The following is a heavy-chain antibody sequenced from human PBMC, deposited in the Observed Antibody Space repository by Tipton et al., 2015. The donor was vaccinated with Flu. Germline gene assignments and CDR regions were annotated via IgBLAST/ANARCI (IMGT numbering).Heavy chain of an antibody. CDR2: IKSDGRST. J-gene: IGHJ2*01. D-gene: IGHD2-2*01. CDR1: GFTFSSYC. CDR3: SRDLGVPAHDCYFDL. V-gene: IGHV3-74*01. Sequence: SLRLSCAASGFTFSSYCMHWVRQAPGKGLVWVSRIKSDGRSTSYADSVKGRFTISRDIAKDTLYLQMNSLGAEDSAVYYCSRDLGVPAHDCYFDLWGRGTLVTVSS.